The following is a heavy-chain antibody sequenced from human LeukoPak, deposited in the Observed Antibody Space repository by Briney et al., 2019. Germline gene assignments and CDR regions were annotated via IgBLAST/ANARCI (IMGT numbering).Heavy chain of an antibody. Sequence: GGALRLSCAASGFTFSSYGMSWVRQAPGKGLEWVSSISGDGGSTYYADSVKGRFTISRDNSKNTLYLQMNSLRAEDTAVYYCAKAGAVVVVAAKYFDYWGQGTLVTVSS. J-gene: IGHJ4*02. V-gene: IGHV3-23*01. CDR1: GFTFSSYG. D-gene: IGHD2-15*01. CDR3: AKAGAVVVVAAKYFDY. CDR2: ISGDGGST.